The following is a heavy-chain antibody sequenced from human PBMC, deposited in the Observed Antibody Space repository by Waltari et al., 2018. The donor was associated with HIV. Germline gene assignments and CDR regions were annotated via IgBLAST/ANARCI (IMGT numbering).Heavy chain of an antibody. CDR1: GFTFRSYA. V-gene: IGHV3-23*01. D-gene: IGHD3-22*01. CDR3: AKLTYYFDSSGYYPRFYFDY. Sequence: EVQLLESGGGLVQPGGSLRLSCAASGFTFRSYAMSWVRQAPGKGLEGVSAISGIGGSTYYADAVKGRFTISRDNSKNTLYLQRNSLRAEDTAVYYCAKLTYYFDSSGYYPRFYFDYWGQGTLGTVSS. CDR2: ISGIGGST. J-gene: IGHJ4*02.